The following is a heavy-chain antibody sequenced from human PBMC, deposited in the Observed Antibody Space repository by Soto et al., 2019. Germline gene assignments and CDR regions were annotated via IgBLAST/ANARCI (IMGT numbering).Heavy chain of an antibody. CDR2: IYWDDDK. V-gene: IGHV2-5*02. CDR3: AHRRPTMVRATTRDPKGLDP. D-gene: IGHD3-10*01. Sequence: ESGPTLVNPTQTLTLTCTFSGFSLSTSGVGVGWIRQPPGKALEWLALIYWDDDKRYSPSLKSRLTITKDTSKNQVVLTMTNMDPVDTATYYCAHRRPTMVRATTRDPKGLDPWGQGTLVTVSS. J-gene: IGHJ5*02. CDR1: GFSLSTSGVG.